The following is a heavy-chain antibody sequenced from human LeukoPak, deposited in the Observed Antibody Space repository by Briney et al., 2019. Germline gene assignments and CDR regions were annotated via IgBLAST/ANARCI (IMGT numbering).Heavy chain of an antibody. D-gene: IGHD1-26*01. CDR1: GFSFSSYW. V-gene: IGHV3-74*01. Sequence: GGSLRLSCAASGFSFSSYWMRWVRQAPGKGLVWVSRSNGDGSNIRYADSVKGRFTISRDNAKNTLYLQMNSLRAGDTAVYFCARETSGSYSGDWLDPWGQGTLVTVSS. J-gene: IGHJ5*02. CDR2: SNGDGSNI. CDR3: ARETSGSYSGDWLDP.